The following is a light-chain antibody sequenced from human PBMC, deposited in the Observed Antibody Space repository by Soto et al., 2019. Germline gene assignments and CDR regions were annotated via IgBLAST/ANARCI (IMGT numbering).Light chain of an antibody. V-gene: IGKV1-9*01. J-gene: IGKJ5*01. Sequence: DIQLTQSPSFLSPSIGESVTITCRASQVISTSLAWYQVKPGKAPKLLIYAASTLESGVPSRFSATVSGTEFSLTITSLQSEDFAVYYCQHFKSFPITFGQGTRLEIK. CDR1: QVISTS. CDR3: QHFKSFPIT. CDR2: AAS.